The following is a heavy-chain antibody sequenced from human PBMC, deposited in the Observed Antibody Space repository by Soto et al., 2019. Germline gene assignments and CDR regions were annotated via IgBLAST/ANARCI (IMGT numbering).Heavy chain of an antibody. V-gene: IGHV1-2*04. Sequence: ASVKVSCKASGYTFTGYYMHWVRQAPGLGLEWMGWINPNSGGTNYAQKFQGWVTMTRDTSISTAYMELSRLRSDDTAVYYRARSFLLGWFGELRGRNWFDPWGQGTLVTVSS. CDR2: INPNSGGT. CDR1: GYTFTGYY. CDR3: ARSFLLGWFGELRGRNWFDP. J-gene: IGHJ5*02. D-gene: IGHD3-10*01.